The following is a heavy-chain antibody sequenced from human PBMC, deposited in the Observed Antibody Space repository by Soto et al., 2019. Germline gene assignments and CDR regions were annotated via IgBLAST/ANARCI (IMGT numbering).Heavy chain of an antibody. CDR3: ATPPDYNWNDY. V-gene: IGHV3-23*01. CDR1: GFTFSSYA. D-gene: IGHD1-20*01. Sequence: EVQLLESGGGLVQPGGSLRLSCAASGFTFSSYAMSWVRQAPGKGLEWISAVSGSGGSTYYADSVKGRFTISRDNSKDTLYLKMNNLRAEDTAVYYCATPPDYNWNDYWGQGTLVTVSS. CDR2: VSGSGGST. J-gene: IGHJ4*02.